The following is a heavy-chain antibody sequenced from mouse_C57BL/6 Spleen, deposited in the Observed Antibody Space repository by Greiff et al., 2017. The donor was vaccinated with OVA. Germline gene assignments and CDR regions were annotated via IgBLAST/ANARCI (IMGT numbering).Heavy chain of an antibody. CDR1: GYAFSSSW. V-gene: IGHV1-82*01. CDR2: IYPGDGDT. D-gene: IGHD1-1*01. J-gene: IGHJ2*01. CDR3: AREGGYYGSSPFDY. Sequence: VQLQQSGPELVKPGASVKISCKASGYAFSSSWMNWVKQRPGKGLEWIGRIYPGDGDTNYNGKFKGKATLTADKSSSTAYMQLSSLTSEDSAVYFCAREGGYYGSSPFDYWGQGTTLTVSS.